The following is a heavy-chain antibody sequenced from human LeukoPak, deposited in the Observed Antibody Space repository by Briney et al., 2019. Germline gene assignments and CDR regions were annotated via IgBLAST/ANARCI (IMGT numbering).Heavy chain of an antibody. D-gene: IGHD6-13*01. CDR3: AREYSSSWAWFDP. CDR1: GGSISSGSYY. Sequence: SETLSLTCTVSGGSISSGSYYWSWIRQPPGKGLEWIGYIYYSGSTNYNPSLKSRVTISVDTSKNQFSLKLSSVTAADTAVYYCAREYSSSWAWFDPWGQGTLVTVSS. CDR2: IYYSGST. J-gene: IGHJ5*02. V-gene: IGHV4-61*01.